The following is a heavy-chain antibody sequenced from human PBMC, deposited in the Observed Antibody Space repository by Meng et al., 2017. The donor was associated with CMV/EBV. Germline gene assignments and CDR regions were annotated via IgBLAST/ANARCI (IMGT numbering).Heavy chain of an antibody. J-gene: IGHJ4*02. CDR2: ISWNSGSI. V-gene: IGHV3-9*01. Sequence: SLKISCAASGFTFDDYAMHWVRQAPGKGLEWVSGISWNSGSIGYADSVKGRFTISRDNAKNSLYLQMNSLRAEDTALYYCARDMVVPATASYYFDYWGQGTLVTVSS. CDR3: ARDMVVPATASYYFDY. CDR1: GFTFDDYA. D-gene: IGHD2-2*01.